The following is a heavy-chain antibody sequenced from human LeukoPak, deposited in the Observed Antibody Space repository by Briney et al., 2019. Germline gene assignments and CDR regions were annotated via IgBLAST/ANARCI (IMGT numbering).Heavy chain of an antibody. CDR3: ARRGIPYDILTGYHVYFDY. Sequence: SETLSLTCTVSGGSISSSSYYWGWIRQPPGKGLEWIGSIYYSGSTYYNPSLKSRVTISVDTSKNQFSLKLSSVTAADTAVYYCARRGIPYDILTGYHVYFDYWGQGTLVTVSS. J-gene: IGHJ4*02. CDR2: IYYSGST. CDR1: GGSISSSSYY. D-gene: IGHD3-9*01. V-gene: IGHV4-39*01.